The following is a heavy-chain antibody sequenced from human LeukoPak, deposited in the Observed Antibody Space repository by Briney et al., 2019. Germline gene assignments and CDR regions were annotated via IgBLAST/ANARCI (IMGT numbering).Heavy chain of an antibody. V-gene: IGHV1-2*02. CDR3: ARGNIRYQLRNLPNMDV. J-gene: IGHJ6*03. Sequence: GASVKVSCKASGYTFTGYYMHWVRQAPGQGLEWMGWINPNSGGTNYAQKFQGRVTMTRDTSTSTAYMELSRLRSDDTAVYYCARGNIRYQLRNLPNMDVWGKGTTVTVSS. CDR2: INPNSGGT. D-gene: IGHD2-2*01. CDR1: GYTFTGYY.